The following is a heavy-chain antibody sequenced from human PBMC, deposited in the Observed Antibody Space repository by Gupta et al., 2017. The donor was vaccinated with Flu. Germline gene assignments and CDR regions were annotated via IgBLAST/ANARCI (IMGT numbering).Heavy chain of an antibody. CDR3: ARDFGYYDSSGYYYGP. D-gene: IGHD3-22*01. CDR2: INPNSGGT. J-gene: IGHJ5*02. Sequence: PGQGLEWMGWINPNSGGTNYAQKFQGRVTMTRDTSISTAYMELSRLRSDDTAVYYCARDFGYYDSSGYYYGPWGQGTLVTVSS. V-gene: IGHV1-2*02.